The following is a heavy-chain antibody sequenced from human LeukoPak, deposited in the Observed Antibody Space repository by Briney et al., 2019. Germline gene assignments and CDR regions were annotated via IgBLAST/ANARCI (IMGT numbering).Heavy chain of an antibody. CDR2: VKQDGSEK. CDR1: GFTFSSYW. CDR3: ARDSSGGSWGY. J-gene: IGHJ4*02. Sequence: PGGSLRLSCAASGFTFSSYWMSWVRQAPGKGLEWVANVKQDGSEKYYVDSVKGRFTISRDSAKNSLYLQMNSLRAEDTAVYYCARDSSGGSWGYWGQGTLVTVSS. D-gene: IGHD2-15*01. V-gene: IGHV3-7*01.